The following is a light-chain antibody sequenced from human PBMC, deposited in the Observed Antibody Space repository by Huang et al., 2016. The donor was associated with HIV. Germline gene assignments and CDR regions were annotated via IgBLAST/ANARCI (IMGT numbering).Light chain of an antibody. CDR3: QQRSSWPPT. CDR2: DAS. V-gene: IGKV3-11*01. J-gene: IGKJ5*01. CDR1: QGVSAY. Sequence: EIVLTQSPATLSLSPGERVTLSCWASQGVSAYLAWYQQQPGQPPRLLIYDASNRATGVPARFRGSGSGTDFTLTSTSVEPEDFAVYYCQQRSSWPPTFGQGTRLESK.